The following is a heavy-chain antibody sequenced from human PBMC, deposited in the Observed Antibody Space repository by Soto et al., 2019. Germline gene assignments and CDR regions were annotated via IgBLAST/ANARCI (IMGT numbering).Heavy chain of an antibody. V-gene: IGHV1-69*02. CDR1: GGTFSSYT. CDR2: IIPILGIA. D-gene: IGHD1-26*01. J-gene: IGHJ6*02. Sequence: QVQLVQSGAEVKKPGSSVKVSCKASGGTFSSYTISWVRQAPGQALEWMGRIIPILGIANYAQKFQGRVTITADKSTSTAYMELSSLSSEDTAVYYCARAFGSGSYYDDYYYGMDVWGQGTTVTVSS. CDR3: ARAFGSGSYYDDYYYGMDV.